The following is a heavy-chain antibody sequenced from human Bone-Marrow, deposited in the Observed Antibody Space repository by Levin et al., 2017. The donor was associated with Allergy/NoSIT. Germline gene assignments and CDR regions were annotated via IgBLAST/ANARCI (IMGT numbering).Heavy chain of an antibody. CDR3: ARKTTVKAFDI. D-gene: IGHD4-17*01. Sequence: GESLKISCKASGYTFTSYYMHWVRQAPGQGLEWMGIINPSGGSTSYAQKFQGRVTMTRDTSTSTVYMELSSLRSEDTAVYYCARKTTVKAFDIWGQGTMVTVSS. CDR2: INPSGGST. V-gene: IGHV1-46*01. CDR1: GYTFTSYY. J-gene: IGHJ3*02.